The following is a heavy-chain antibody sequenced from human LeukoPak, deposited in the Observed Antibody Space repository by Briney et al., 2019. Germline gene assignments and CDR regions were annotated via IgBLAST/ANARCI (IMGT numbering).Heavy chain of an antibody. J-gene: IGHJ4*02. V-gene: IGHV3-7*01. Sequence: HPGGSLRLSCAASGFTFSSYWMSWVRQAPGKGLEWVANIKQDGSEKYYVDSVKGRFTISRDNAKNSLYLQMNSLRAEDTALYYCSSSWYGAYYFDYWGQGTLVTVSS. CDR3: SSSWYGAYYFDY. CDR1: GFTFSSYW. D-gene: IGHD6-13*01. CDR2: IKQDGSEK.